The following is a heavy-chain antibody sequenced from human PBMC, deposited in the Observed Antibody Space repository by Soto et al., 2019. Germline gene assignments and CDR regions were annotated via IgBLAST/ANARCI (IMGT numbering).Heavy chain of an antibody. D-gene: IGHD2-2*02. V-gene: IGHV1-69*13. Sequence: SVKVSCKXSGGTFSGYAISWVRQAPGQGLEWMGGIIPIFGTANYAQKFQGRVTITADESTSTAYMELSSLRSEDTAVYYCARRAGGPAAIRSGKLELDYWGQGTLVTVSS. CDR2: IIPIFGTA. CDR3: ARRAGGPAAIRSGKLELDY. CDR1: GGTFSGYA. J-gene: IGHJ4*02.